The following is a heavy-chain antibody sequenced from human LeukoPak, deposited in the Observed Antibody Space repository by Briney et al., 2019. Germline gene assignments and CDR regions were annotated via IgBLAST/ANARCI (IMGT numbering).Heavy chain of an antibody. Sequence: GGSLRLSCAASGFSFSSYWMHWVRQAPGKGLVWVSRINSDGSSTIYADSVKGRFTISRDNAKNTLYLQMNSLRAEDTALYYCIRGYVGIDYWGQGTLVTVSS. CDR2: INSDGSST. CDR1: GFSFSSYW. V-gene: IGHV3-74*01. J-gene: IGHJ4*02. D-gene: IGHD5-12*01. CDR3: IRGYVGIDY.